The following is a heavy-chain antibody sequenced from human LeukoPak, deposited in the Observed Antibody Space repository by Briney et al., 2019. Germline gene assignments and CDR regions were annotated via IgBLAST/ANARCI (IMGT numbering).Heavy chain of an antibody. CDR1: GGSISSGGYS. V-gene: IGHV4-30-2*01. D-gene: IGHD3-22*01. J-gene: IGHJ4*02. CDR3: ARGYDSSGYYLFDY. CDR2: IYHSGST. Sequence: PSETLSLTCAVSGGSISSGGYSWSWIRQPPGKGLEWIGYIYHSGSTYYNPSLKSRVTISVDRSKNQFSLKLSSVTAADTAVYYCARGYDSSGYYLFDYWGQGTLVTVSS.